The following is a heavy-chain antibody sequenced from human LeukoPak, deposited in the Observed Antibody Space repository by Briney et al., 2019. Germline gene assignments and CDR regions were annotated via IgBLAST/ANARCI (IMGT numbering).Heavy chain of an antibody. CDR1: GGSISSYY. J-gene: IGHJ5*02. Sequence: SETLSITCTVSGGSISSYYWSWIRQPPGKGLEWIGYIYTSGSTNYNPSLKSRVTISVDTSKNQFSLKLSSVTAADTAVYYCARFVGDWFDPWGQGTLVTVSS. D-gene: IGHD3-10*01. CDR3: ARFVGDWFDP. V-gene: IGHV4-4*09. CDR2: IYTSGST.